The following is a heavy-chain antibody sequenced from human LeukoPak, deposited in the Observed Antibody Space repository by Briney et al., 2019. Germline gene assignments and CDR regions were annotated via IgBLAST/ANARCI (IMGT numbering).Heavy chain of an antibody. CDR3: ARSYCGGDCSDFQH. CDR2: IIPILGIA. V-gene: IGHV1-69*04. D-gene: IGHD2-21*02. Sequence: ASVKVSCKASGGTFSSYAISWVRQAPGQGLEWMGRIIPILGIANYAQKFQGRVTITADKSTSTAYMELSSLRSEDTAVHYCARSYCGGDCSDFQHWGQGTLVTVSS. J-gene: IGHJ1*01. CDR1: GGTFSSYA.